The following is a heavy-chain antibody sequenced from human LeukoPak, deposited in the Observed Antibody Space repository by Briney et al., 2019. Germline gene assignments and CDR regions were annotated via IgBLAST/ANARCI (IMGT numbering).Heavy chain of an antibody. D-gene: IGHD5-24*01. CDR1: GLIVGSNY. J-gene: IGHJ4*02. CDR3: AKDHSADGWPTFEY. V-gene: IGHV3-53*01. Sequence: GGSLRLSCAASGLIVGSNYMSWVRQAPGKGLEWLASITKYDGRLYYADSVRGRFTISRDTSQNELYLQMNSLRVDDSAIYYCAKDHSADGWPTFEYWGRGTLVTVSS. CDR2: TKYDGRL.